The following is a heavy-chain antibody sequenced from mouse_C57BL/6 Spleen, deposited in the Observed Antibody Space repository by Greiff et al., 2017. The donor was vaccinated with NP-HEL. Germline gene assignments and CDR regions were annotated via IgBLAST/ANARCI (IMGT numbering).Heavy chain of an antibody. CDR2: IDPSDSYT. J-gene: IGHJ2*01. D-gene: IGHD2-3*01. V-gene: IGHV1-69*01. Sequence: VQLQQPGAELVMPGASVKLSCKASGYTFTSYWMHWVKQRPGQGLEWIGEIDPSDSYTNYNQKFKGKSTLTVDKSSSTAYMQLSSLTSEDSAVYYCARAYDGYLYYFDYWGQGTTLTVSS. CDR3: ARAYDGYLYYFDY. CDR1: GYTFTSYW.